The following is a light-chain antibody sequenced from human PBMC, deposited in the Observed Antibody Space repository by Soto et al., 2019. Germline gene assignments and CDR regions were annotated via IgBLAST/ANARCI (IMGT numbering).Light chain of an antibody. J-gene: IGLJ2*01. V-gene: IGLV2-23*01. CDR1: SSDVGSYNL. Sequence: QSVLTQPASVSGSPGQSITISCTGTSSDVGSYNLVSWYQQHPGKAPKLMIYEGSKRPSGVSNRFSGSKSGNTASLTISGLQAEDEADYYCCSYAGSSTLVFVGGTKL. CDR3: CSYAGSSTLV. CDR2: EGS.